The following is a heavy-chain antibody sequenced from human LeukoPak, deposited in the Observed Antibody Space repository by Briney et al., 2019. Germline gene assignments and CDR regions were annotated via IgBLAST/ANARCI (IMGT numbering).Heavy chain of an antibody. V-gene: IGHV4-59*08. CDR1: GAPLNNYY. Sequence: SETLSLTCTVSGAPLNNYYWNWVRQPPGKELEWIGNVDYSGSTSYNPSLKSRATMSPDSSKNQFSLRLTSVTAADMAVYYCAMQVGIYGDYNNWFDPWGQGARVTVSS. CDR3: AMQVGIYGDYNNWFDP. CDR2: VDYSGST. D-gene: IGHD4-17*01. J-gene: IGHJ5*02.